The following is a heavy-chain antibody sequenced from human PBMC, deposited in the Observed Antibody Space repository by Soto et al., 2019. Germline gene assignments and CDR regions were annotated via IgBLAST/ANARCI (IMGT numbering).Heavy chain of an antibody. CDR1: GYTFTTYA. J-gene: IGHJ3*01. CDR2: INPVNGHT. Sequence: QVELVQSGAEEKKPGASVKVSCKASGYTFTTYAMHWVRQAPGQRLEWMGWINPVNGHTKYSQKFQGRVTFAGDTSASTAYMELGSLTSEDTAVYYCARDDCSGGSCYPQTGDFDVWGQGTMVTVSS. CDR3: ARDDCSGGSCYPQTGDFDV. V-gene: IGHV1-3*05. D-gene: IGHD2-15*01.